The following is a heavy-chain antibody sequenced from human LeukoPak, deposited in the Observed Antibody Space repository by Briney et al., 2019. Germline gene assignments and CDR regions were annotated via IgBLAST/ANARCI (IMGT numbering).Heavy chain of an antibody. D-gene: IGHD2-2*02. V-gene: IGHV1-2*02. CDR1: GYTFTGYY. CDR2: INPNSGGT. J-gene: IGHJ4*02. CDR3: ARSTRELGYNDY. Sequence: ASVKVSCKASGYTFTGYYMHWVRQAPGQGLEWMGWINPNSGGTKYAQKFQGRVTMTRDTSISTAYMELSRLRSDDTAVYYCARSTRELGYNDYWGQGTLVTVSS.